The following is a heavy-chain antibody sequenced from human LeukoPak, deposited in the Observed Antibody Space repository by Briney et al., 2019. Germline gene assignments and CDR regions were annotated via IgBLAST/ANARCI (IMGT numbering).Heavy chain of an antibody. V-gene: IGHV1-46*01. CDR1: GYTFTSYY. CDR2: INPSGGST. CDR3: ARDPGGYFDPGRFDY. Sequence: GASVKVSCKASGYTFTSYYMHWVRQAPGQGLEWMGIINPSGGSTSYAQKFQGRVTMTRDTSTSTVYMELSSLRSEDTAVYYCARDPGGYFDPGRFDYWGQGTLVTVSS. J-gene: IGHJ4*02. D-gene: IGHD3-9*01.